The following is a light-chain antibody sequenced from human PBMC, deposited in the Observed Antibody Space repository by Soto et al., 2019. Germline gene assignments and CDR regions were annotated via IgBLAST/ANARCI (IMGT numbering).Light chain of an antibody. CDR2: AAS. CDR3: QQSYDTPPWT. J-gene: IGKJ1*01. V-gene: IGKV1-39*01. Sequence: DIQLTQFPSSLPASVGDRITITCRASQSISNYLSWFQQKPGKAPKLLIYAASRLQSGVPLRFSGSGSGTDFSLTISDLQPDDFATYYCQQSYDTPPWTFGQGTRVEVK. CDR1: QSISNY.